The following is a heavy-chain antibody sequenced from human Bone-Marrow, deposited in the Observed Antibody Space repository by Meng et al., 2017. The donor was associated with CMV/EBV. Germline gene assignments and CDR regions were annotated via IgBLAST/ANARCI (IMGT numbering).Heavy chain of an antibody. J-gene: IGHJ6*02. V-gene: IGHV2-70*20. Sequence: SGPTLVKPTQTLTLTCTFSGLSLSTSGMCVSWVRQPPGKALEWLALIDWDNDKYYSTSLKTRLTVSKDTSKNQVVLTMTNMDPVDTATYYCARAGYTYGYNYYYGMDVWGQGTTVTVSS. CDR2: IDWDNDK. CDR1: GLSLSTSGMC. CDR3: ARAGYTYGYNYYYGMDV. D-gene: IGHD5-18*01.